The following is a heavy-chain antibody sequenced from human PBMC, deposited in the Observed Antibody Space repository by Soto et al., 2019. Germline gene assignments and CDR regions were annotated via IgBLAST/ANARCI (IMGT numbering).Heavy chain of an antibody. CDR1: GYSFTSYW. Sequence: GESLKISCKGSGYSFTSYWIGWVRQMPGKGLEWMGIIYPGDSDTRYSPSFQGQVTISADKSISTAYLQWSSLKASDTAMYYCARPRRGSYFGSGDAFDIWGQVTMVTVS. V-gene: IGHV5-51*01. D-gene: IGHD1-26*01. CDR2: IYPGDSDT. CDR3: ARPRRGSYFGSGDAFDI. J-gene: IGHJ3*02.